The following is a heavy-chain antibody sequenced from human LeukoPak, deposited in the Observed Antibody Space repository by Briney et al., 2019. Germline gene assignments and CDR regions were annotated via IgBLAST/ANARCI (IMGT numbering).Heavy chain of an antibody. V-gene: IGHV3-33*08. J-gene: IGHJ3*02. CDR1: GFTFSSYV. Sequence: PGGSLRLSCAASGFTFSSYVMNWVRQAPGKGLEWVAVIWYDGSNKYYAESVKGRFTISRDNSKNTLYLQMNSLRVEDTAVYYCARGADDAFDIWGQGTMVTVSS. CDR3: ARGADDAFDI. CDR2: IWYDGSNK.